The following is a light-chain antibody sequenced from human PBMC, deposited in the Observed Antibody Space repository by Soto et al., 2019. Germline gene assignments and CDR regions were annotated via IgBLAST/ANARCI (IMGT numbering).Light chain of an antibody. CDR1: QSVTSNH. J-gene: IGKJ2*01. Sequence: EIVLTQSPGSLSLSPRERATLSCRASQSVTSNHLAWYQQKPGQAPRLLIYGASRRAAGIPDRFSGSGSGTVFTLIISRLEPEDFAVYYCQQYGGSTYTFGQGTKVEIK. V-gene: IGKV3-20*01. CDR2: GAS. CDR3: QQYGGSTYT.